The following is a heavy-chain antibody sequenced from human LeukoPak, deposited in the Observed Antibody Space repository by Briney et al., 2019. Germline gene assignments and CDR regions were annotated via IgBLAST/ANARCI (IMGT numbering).Heavy chain of an antibody. CDR1: GFTFTTYA. CDR3: ARGLIRAPDGFDF. V-gene: IGHV3-48*04. Sequence: PGGSLRLSCAASGFTFTTYAMTWVRQAPGKGLEWVSYIGSSSSPIYYADSVRGRFTISRDNAKNSLYLQMNSLRAEDTAVYYCARGLIRAPDGFDFWGQGTMITVSS. D-gene: IGHD2-8*01. CDR2: IGSSSSPI. J-gene: IGHJ3*01.